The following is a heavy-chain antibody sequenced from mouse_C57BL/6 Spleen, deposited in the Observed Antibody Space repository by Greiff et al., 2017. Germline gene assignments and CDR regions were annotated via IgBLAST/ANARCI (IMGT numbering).Heavy chain of an antibody. V-gene: IGHV1-72*01. CDR2: IDPNSGGT. CDR1: GYTFTSYW. Sequence: QVQLKQPGAELVKPGASVKLSCKASGYTFTSYWMHWVKQRPGRGLEWIGRIDPNSGGTKYNEKFKSKATLTVDKPSSTTYMQLSSLTSEDAAVYYCARPDYYGSSYYSMDYWGQGTSVTVSS. CDR3: ARPDYYGSSYYSMDY. D-gene: IGHD1-1*01. J-gene: IGHJ4*01.